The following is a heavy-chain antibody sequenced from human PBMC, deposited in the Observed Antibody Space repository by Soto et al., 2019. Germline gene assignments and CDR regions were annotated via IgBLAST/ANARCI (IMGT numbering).Heavy chain of an antibody. D-gene: IGHD2-15*01. Sequence: GGSLRLSCAASGLTFNRYWMHWVRHAPGKGLVWVSHINTDGSNTNYADSVKGRFTISRDNAKSTLLLQMNSLRDEDTAVYYCAREFCSGGNCYTYYFDPWGQGIPVTV. J-gene: IGHJ5*02. CDR1: GLTFNRYW. V-gene: IGHV3-74*01. CDR2: INTDGSNT. CDR3: AREFCSGGNCYTYYFDP.